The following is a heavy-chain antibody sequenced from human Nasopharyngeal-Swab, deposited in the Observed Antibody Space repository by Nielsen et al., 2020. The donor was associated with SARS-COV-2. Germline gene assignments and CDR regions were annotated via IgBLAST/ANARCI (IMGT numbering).Heavy chain of an antibody. Sequence: GQAPGKGLEWIGYIYDSGSTNYNPSLKSRVTISVDTSKDQFSLKLSSVTAADTAVYYCARDQRGSGWYSWSQGLDYWGQGTLVTVSS. D-gene: IGHD6-19*01. CDR2: IYDSGST. V-gene: IGHV4-59*01. J-gene: IGHJ4*02. CDR3: ARDQRGSGWYSWSQGLDY.